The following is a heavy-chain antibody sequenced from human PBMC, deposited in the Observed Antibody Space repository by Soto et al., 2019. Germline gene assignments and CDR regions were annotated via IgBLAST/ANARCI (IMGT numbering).Heavy chain of an antibody. D-gene: IGHD1-26*01. CDR3: AKPYSWKYYFFDY. V-gene: IGHV3-23*01. CDR2: LSGSGDGT. J-gene: IGHJ4*02. Sequence: EVQLLESGGGLVQPGGSLRLSCAASGFTFSTYAMSWVRQVPGKGLEWVSALSGSGDGTYYADSVQGRFTISRDNSKNTLYFQMNSLRPKDTAVYYCAKPYSWKYYFFDYWGQGTPVTVS. CDR1: GFTFSTYA.